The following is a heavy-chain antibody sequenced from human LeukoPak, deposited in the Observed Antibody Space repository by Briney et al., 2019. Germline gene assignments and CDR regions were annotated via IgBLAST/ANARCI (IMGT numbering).Heavy chain of an antibody. CDR2: ITSSSIYK. V-gene: IGHV3-21*04. CDR1: GFTLSRHT. D-gene: IGHD1-26*01. Sequence: PGGSLRLSCAASGFTLSRHTMTWVRQAPGKGLEWVSAITSSSIYKYFADSVKGRFTISRDNSKNSLYLQMNSLRSEDTALYYCATWAFYHSLDVWGQGTTVTVSS. J-gene: IGHJ6*02. CDR3: ATWAFYHSLDV.